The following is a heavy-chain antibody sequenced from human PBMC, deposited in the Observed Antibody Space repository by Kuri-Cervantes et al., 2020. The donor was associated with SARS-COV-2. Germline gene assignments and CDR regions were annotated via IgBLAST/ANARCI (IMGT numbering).Heavy chain of an antibody. Sequence: GGSLRLSCAASGFTFSSYDMHWVRQATGKGLEWVSAIGPAGDTYYPGSVKGRFTISRENAKNSLYLQMNSLRAGDTAVYYCARSQSYCSSTSCYAFYYYGMDVWGQGTMVTV. V-gene: IGHV3-13*01. CDR1: GFTFSSYD. CDR2: IGPAGDT. D-gene: IGHD2-2*01. CDR3: ARSQSYCSSTSCYAFYYYGMDV. J-gene: IGHJ6*02.